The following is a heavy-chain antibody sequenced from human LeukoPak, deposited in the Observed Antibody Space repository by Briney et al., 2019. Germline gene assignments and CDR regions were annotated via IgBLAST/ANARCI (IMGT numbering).Heavy chain of an antibody. CDR1: GYTFTGYY. Sequence: ASVKVSCKASGYTFTGYYMHWVRQALGQGLEWMGWINPNSGGTNYAQKLQGRVTMTTDTSTSTAYMELRSLRSDDTAVYYCARDYYYDSSGYYSLSFYYYYYGMDVWGQGTTVTVSS. CDR3: ARDYYYDSSGYYSLSFYYYYYGMDV. J-gene: IGHJ6*02. CDR2: INPNSGGT. V-gene: IGHV1-2*02. D-gene: IGHD3-22*01.